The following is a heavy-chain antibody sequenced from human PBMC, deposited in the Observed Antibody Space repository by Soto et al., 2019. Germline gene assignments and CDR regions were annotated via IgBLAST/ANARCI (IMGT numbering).Heavy chain of an antibody. J-gene: IGHJ4*02. V-gene: IGHV3-23*01. D-gene: IGHD5-12*01. Sequence: EVQLLDSGGGLVQPGGSLRLSCAASGFTFSNYVMNGVRQAPGKGLDWVSAISASGGSTYYADSVKGRFNIARDNSKNTLYLQMSILRAEDTAVYYCAKGPLGSGYDRDYWGQGTLVTVSS. CDR2: ISASGGST. CDR1: GFTFSNYV. CDR3: AKGPLGSGYDRDY.